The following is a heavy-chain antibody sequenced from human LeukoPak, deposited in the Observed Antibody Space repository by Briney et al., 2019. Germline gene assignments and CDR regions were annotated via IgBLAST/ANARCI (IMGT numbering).Heavy chain of an antibody. CDR1: GYTFTSYG. V-gene: IGHV1-18*01. CDR2: FSAYNGNT. J-gene: IGHJ4*02. CDR3: ARDGNRRMYYYDKVGDY. Sequence: ASVKVSCKASGYTFTSYGISWVRQAPGQGLEWMGWFSAYNGNTNYAQNLQGRVTMTTDTSTSTAYMELRSLRSDDTAVYYCARDGNRRMYYYDKVGDYWGQGTLVTVSS. D-gene: IGHD3-22*01.